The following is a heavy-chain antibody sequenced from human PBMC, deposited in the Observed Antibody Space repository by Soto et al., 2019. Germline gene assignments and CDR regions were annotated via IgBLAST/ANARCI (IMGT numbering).Heavy chain of an antibody. D-gene: IGHD5-18*01. CDR2: IIPIFGTA. V-gene: IGHV1-69*13. Sequence: SVKVSCKASGGTFSSYAISWVRQAPGQGLEWMGGIIPIFGTANYAQKFQGRVTITADESSSTANMELSSLRSEDTAVYYCARGGYSSGSPWYYGMDVWGQGTTVTAP. CDR3: ARGGYSSGSPWYYGMDV. CDR1: GGTFSSYA. J-gene: IGHJ6*02.